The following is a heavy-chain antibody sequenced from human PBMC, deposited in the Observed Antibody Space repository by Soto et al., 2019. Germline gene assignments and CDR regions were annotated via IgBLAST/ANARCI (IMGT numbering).Heavy chain of an antibody. D-gene: IGHD2-15*01. CDR1: GFSFSSYG. CDR3: AGPMETPYFYYGLNV. J-gene: IGHJ6*01. V-gene: IGHV3-30*03. CDR2: TTYDGGIK. Sequence: QGQLVESGGGVVQPGRSLRLSCAASGFSFSSYGMEWVRLAPGKGLEWVAATTYDGGIKHYVDSVKHRFTISRDNSKNKLYLQMTSLIVEDTATYYCAGPMETPYFYYGLNVWGEETTITISS.